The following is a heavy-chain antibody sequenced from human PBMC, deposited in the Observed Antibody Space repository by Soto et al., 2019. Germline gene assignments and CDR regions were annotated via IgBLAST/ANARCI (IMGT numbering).Heavy chain of an antibody. Sequence: ASVKVSCKASGGTFSSYAISWVRQAPGQGLEWMGGIIPIFGTANYAQKFQGRVTITADKSTSTAYMELSSLRSEDTAVYYCASYQASGIYRYDFSRYGMDVWGQGTTVTVS. CDR3: ASYQASGIYRYDFSRYGMDV. V-gene: IGHV1-69*06. CDR1: GGTFSSYA. CDR2: IIPIFGTA. D-gene: IGHD3-3*01. J-gene: IGHJ6*02.